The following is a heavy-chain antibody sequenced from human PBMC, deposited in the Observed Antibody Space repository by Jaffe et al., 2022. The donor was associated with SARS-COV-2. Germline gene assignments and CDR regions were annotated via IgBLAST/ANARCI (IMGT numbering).Heavy chain of an antibody. J-gene: IGHJ4*02. V-gene: IGHV3-30*18. D-gene: IGHD2-2*02. CDR3: AKVATLDVVPAAIQGG. CDR1: GFTFSSYG. CDR2: ISYDGSNK. Sequence: QVQLVESGGGVVQPGRSLRLSCAASGFTFSSYGMHWVRQAPGKGLEWVAVISYDGSNKYYADSVKGRFTISRDNSKNTLYLQMNSLRAEDTAVYYCAKVATLDVVPAAIQGGWGQGTLVTVSS.